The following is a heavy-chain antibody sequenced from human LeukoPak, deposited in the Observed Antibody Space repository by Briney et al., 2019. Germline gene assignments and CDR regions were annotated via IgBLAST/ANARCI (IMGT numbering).Heavy chain of an antibody. J-gene: IGHJ4*02. V-gene: IGHV4-38-2*02. D-gene: IGHD2-2*01. Sequence: SETLSLTCTVSGYSISSGYYWGWIRQPPGKGLEWIGIIYHSGSTYYNPSLKSRVTISVDTSKNQFSLNLSSVTAADTAVYYCSRDPDIVVVPAAGWGQGTLVTVSS. CDR1: GYSISSGYY. CDR3: SRDPDIVVVPAAG. CDR2: IYHSGST.